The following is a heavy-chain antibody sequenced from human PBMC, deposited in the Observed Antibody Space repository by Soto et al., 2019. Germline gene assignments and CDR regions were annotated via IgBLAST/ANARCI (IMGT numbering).Heavy chain of an antibody. CDR1: GGSISSSN. CDR3: EKTESFNGYYNAFDY. V-gene: IGHV3-23*01. Sequence: HPSETLSLTCAVSGGSISSSNWWSWVRQPPGKGLEWVSAISGGGGSTYYADSVKGRFTVSRDNSKNTLHLQMNSLRAEDTAVYYCEKTESFNGYYNAFDYWGRGAQVTVYS. J-gene: IGHJ4*02. CDR2: ISGGGGST. D-gene: IGHD3-9*01.